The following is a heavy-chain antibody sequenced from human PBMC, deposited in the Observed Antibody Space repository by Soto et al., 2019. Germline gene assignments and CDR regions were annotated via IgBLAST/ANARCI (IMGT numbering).Heavy chain of an antibody. D-gene: IGHD2-2*01. CDR2: IKQDGSEK. CDR1: GFTFSSYW. Sequence: PGGSLRLSCAASGFTFSSYWMTWVRQGPGKGLEWVANIKQDGSEKFYVDSVRGRFTISRDNAKNSLYLQMNSLRAEDTAVYYCATSRTFDYWGQGTLVTVSS. J-gene: IGHJ4*02. V-gene: IGHV3-7*01. CDR3: ATSRTFDY.